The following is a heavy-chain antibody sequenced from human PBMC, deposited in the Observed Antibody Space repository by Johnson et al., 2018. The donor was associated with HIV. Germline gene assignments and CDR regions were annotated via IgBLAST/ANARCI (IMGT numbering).Heavy chain of an antibody. Sequence: VPLVESGGGLIQPGGSPRLSCAASAFTVSSNYMSWVSQAPGTGLEWVSVIYSGGSTYYADSVKGRFTISRDSSKNTLFLQMNSLRADDTAVYYCAKDGAFDIWGQGTLVTVSS. CDR2: IYSGGST. V-gene: IGHV3-53*01. CDR1: AFTVSSNY. J-gene: IGHJ3*02. CDR3: AKDGAFDI.